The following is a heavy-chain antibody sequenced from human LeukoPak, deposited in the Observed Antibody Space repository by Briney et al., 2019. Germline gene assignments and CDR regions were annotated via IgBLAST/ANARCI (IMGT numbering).Heavy chain of an antibody. Sequence: GGSLRLSCTASGFRFSNYAMNWVRQAPGKGLEWVSVISGGGSSTNYADSVKGRFTISRENSKNTLYLQMNSLRAEDTAVYYCAREGRQGYSGYDPLDYWGQGTLVTVSS. CDR3: AREGRQGYSGYDPLDY. V-gene: IGHV3-23*01. D-gene: IGHD5-12*01. J-gene: IGHJ4*02. CDR1: GFRFSNYA. CDR2: ISGGGSST.